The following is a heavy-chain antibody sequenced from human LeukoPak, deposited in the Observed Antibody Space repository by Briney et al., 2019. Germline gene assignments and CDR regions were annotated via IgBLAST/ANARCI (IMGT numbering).Heavy chain of an antibody. CDR1: GGTFSSYA. CDR2: IIPILGIA. D-gene: IGHD6-13*01. J-gene: IGHJ4*02. V-gene: IGHV1-69*04. CDR3: ARGGPYSSSWVDY. Sequence: GASVKVSCKASGGTFSSYAISWVRQAPGQGLEWMGRIIPILGIANYAQKFQGRVTITADKSTSTAYMELSSLRSEDTAVYYCARGGPYSSSWVDYWGQGTLVTVSS.